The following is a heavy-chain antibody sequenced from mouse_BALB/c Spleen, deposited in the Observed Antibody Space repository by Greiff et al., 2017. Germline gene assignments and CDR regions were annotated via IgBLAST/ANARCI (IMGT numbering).Heavy chain of an antibody. D-gene: IGHD1-1*01. CDR3: AREGMYYGSSYYFDY. CDR2: INPNNGGT. V-gene: IGHV1-18*01. J-gene: IGHJ2*01. Sequence: VQLQQSGPELVKPGASVKIPCKASGYTFTDYNMDWVKQSHGKSLEWIGDINPNNGGTIYNQKFKGKATLTVDKSSSTACMELRSLTSEDTAVYYCAREGMYYGSSYYFDYWGQGTTLTVSS. CDR1: GYTFTDYN.